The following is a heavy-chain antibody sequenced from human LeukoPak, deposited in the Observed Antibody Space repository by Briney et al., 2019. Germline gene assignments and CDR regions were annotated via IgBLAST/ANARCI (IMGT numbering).Heavy chain of an antibody. CDR3: ARVATGWRDAFDI. D-gene: IGHD6-19*01. Sequence: PGGSLRLSCAASGLTVSSNYMSWVRQAPGKGLEWVSFMYSGGTTSYADSVKGRLTISRDNSKNTLYLQMHSLRAEDTAVYYCARVATGWRDAFDIWGQGTMVTVSS. J-gene: IGHJ3*02. V-gene: IGHV3-53*01. CDR1: GLTVSSNY. CDR2: MYSGGTT.